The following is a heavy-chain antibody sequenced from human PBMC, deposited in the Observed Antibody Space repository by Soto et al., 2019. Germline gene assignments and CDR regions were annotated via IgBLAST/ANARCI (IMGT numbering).Heavy chain of an antibody. CDR1: GYTFTSYG. CDR3: AREEGITIFGVARGEAFDI. D-gene: IGHD3-3*01. Sequence: ASVKVSCKASGYTFTSYGISWVLQAPGQGLEWMGWISAYNGNTNYAQKLQGRVTMTTDTSTSTAYMELRSLRSDDTAVYYCAREEGITIFGVARGEAFDIWGQGTMVTVSS. V-gene: IGHV1-18*04. J-gene: IGHJ3*02. CDR2: ISAYNGNT.